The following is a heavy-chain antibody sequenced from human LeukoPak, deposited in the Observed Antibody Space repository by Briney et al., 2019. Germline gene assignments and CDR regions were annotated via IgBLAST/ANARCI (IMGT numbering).Heavy chain of an antibody. V-gene: IGHV3-30-3*01. CDR3: GRERDYDILTGYSVRAFDI. CDR2: ISYDGSNK. Sequence: GGSLRLSCAASGFTFSSYAMHWVRQAPGKGLEWVAVISYDGSNKYYADSVKGRFTISRDNSKNTLYLQMNSLRAEDTAVYYCGRERDYDILTGYSVRAFDIWGQGTMVTVSS. D-gene: IGHD3-9*01. J-gene: IGHJ3*02. CDR1: GFTFSSYA.